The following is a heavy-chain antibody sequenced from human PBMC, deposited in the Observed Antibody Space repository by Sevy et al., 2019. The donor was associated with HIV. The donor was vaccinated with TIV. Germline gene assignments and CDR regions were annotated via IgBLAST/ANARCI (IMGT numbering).Heavy chain of an antibody. J-gene: IGHJ4*02. CDR2: IYYSGST. V-gene: IGHV4-39*01. CDR3: ASGPFQNFWSGYSPFDY. CDR1: GGSISSSSYY. Sequence: SETLSLTCTVSGGSISSSSYYWGWIRQPPGKGLEWIGSIYYSGSTYYNPSLKSRVTISVDTSKNQFSLKLSPVTAADTAVYYCASGPFQNFWSGYSPFDYWGQGTLVTVSS. D-gene: IGHD3-3*01.